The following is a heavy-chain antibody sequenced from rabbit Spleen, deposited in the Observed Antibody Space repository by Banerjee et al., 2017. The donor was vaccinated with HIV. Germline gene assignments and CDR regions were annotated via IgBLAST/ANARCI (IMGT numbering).Heavy chain of an antibody. D-gene: IGHD1-1*01. V-gene: IGHV1S45*01. CDR2: INTGDGNT. CDR1: GIDFSSYYY. CDR3: ARYGISSGYGYLHL. J-gene: IGHJ4*01. Sequence: QEQLVESGGGLVQPGASLTLTCKGSGIDFSSYYYMCWVRQAPGKGLEWIGCINTGDGNTYYASWAKGRFTISKTSSTTVTLQMTSLTAADTATYFCARYGISSGYGYLHLWGPGTLVTVS.